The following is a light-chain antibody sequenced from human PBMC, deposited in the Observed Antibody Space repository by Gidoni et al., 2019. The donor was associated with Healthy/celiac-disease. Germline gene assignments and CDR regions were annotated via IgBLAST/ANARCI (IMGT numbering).Light chain of an antibody. CDR1: QSISSY. Sequence: DIQMTQSPSSLSASVGDRVTITCRAIQSISSYLNWYQPKPGKAPKLLSYAASSLQRGVPSRFSGSGSGTDFTLTISSLQPEDFATYYCQQSYSTPLFTFGPGTKVDIK. CDR2: AAS. V-gene: IGKV1-39*01. CDR3: QQSYSTPLFT. J-gene: IGKJ3*01.